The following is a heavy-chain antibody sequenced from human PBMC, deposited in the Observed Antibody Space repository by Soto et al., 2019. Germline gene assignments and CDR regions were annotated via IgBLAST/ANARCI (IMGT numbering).Heavy chain of an antibody. Sequence: QVQLVQSGAEVKKPGSSVKVSCKASGGTFSSYAIIWVRQAPGQGLECMGGIIPGFGTANYAQKFQGRVTINAEESTSTVYMDLISLRSEDTAVYYCARGWNDFPHWGQGTLVTVSS. D-gene: IGHD1-1*01. V-gene: IGHV1-69*01. CDR1: GGTFSSYA. J-gene: IGHJ1*01. CDR3: ARGWNDFPH. CDR2: IIPGFGTA.